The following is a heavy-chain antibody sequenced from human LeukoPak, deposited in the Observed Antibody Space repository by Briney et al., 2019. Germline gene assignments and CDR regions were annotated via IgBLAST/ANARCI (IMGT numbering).Heavy chain of an antibody. V-gene: IGHV5-51*01. D-gene: IGHD1-14*01. J-gene: IGHJ5*02. Sequence: GESLKISCKGSGYSFTTYWIGWGRQMPGKGLEWMGIIYPGNSDVQYSPSFQGRVTISADRSINTAYLQWTSLKPSDSAIYYCAWRKYFSPLFERWGQGALVTVSS. CDR2: IYPGNSDV. CDR1: GYSFTTYW. CDR3: AWRKYFSPLFER.